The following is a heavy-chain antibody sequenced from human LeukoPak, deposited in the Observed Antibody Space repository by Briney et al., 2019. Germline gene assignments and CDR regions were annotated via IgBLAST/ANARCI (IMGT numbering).Heavy chain of an antibody. V-gene: IGHV3-53*01. CDR1: GFTVSSNY. CDR3: ARDSSGYYLPAFDI. D-gene: IGHD3-22*01. CDR2: IYSGGST. Sequence: PGGSLILSWAASGFTVSSNYMSWVRQAPGKGLEWVSFIYSGGSTYYADSVKGRFTISRDNSKNTLYLQMNSLRAEDTAVYYCARDSSGYYLPAFDIWGQGTMVTVSS. J-gene: IGHJ3*02.